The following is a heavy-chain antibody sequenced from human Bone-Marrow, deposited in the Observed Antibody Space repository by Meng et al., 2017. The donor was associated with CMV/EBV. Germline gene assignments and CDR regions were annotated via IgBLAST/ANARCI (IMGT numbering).Heavy chain of an antibody. CDR2: FDPEDGET. CDR3: ARAYHLYNQVLRVAP. D-gene: IGHD1-14*01. J-gene: IGHJ5*02. Sequence: ASVKVSCKVSGYTLTELSMHWVRQAPGKGLEWMGGFDPEDGETIYAQKFQGRVTMTEDTSTDTAYMELSSLRSEDTAVYYCARAYHLYNQVLRVAPWGQGTLVTVSS. CDR1: GYTLTELS. V-gene: IGHV1-24*01.